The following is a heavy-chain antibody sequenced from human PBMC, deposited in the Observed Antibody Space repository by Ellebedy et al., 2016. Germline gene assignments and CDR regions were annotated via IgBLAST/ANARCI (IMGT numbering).Heavy chain of an antibody. V-gene: IGHV3-23*01. J-gene: IGHJ5*02. CDR2: ISAGGDNT. Sequence: GESLKISXGASGFSFNTFFMGWVRQAPGKGLEWVSTISAGGDNTQFADSVKGRFTVSRDNAKNSLYLQMNSLRGEDTALYYCARGVGGTSLNWFDPWGQGTLVTVSS. CDR1: GFSFNTFF. CDR3: ARGVGGTSLNWFDP. D-gene: IGHD3-16*01.